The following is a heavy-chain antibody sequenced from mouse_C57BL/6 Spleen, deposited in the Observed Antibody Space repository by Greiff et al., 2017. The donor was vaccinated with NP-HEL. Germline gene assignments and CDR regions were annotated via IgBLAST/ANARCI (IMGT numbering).Heavy chain of an antibody. CDR3: ARAPYSRRAMDY. J-gene: IGHJ4*01. CDR1: GFTFSSYA. Sequence: EVQLQESGGGLVKPGGSLKLSCAASGFTFSSYAMSWVRQTPEKRLEWVATISDGGSYTYYPDNVKGRFTISRDNAKNNLYLQMSHLKSEDTAMYYCARAPYSRRAMDYWGQGTSVTVSS. D-gene: IGHD2-10*01. V-gene: IGHV5-4*01. CDR2: ISDGGSYT.